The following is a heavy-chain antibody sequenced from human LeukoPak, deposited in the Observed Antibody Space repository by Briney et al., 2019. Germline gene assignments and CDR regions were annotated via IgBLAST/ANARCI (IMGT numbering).Heavy chain of an antibody. J-gene: IGHJ5*02. CDR2: ISGGSGTI. CDR1: RFTFTNYN. D-gene: IGHD4-17*01. Sequence: GGSLRLSCAASRFTFTNYNMNWVRQARAKGLELISYISGGSGTIYYADSVRGRFTVSRDNAKDSLWLQMDSLRVEDAAVYFCARLYGDWFDPWGPGTLVTVSS. V-gene: IGHV3-48*01. CDR3: ARLYGDWFDP.